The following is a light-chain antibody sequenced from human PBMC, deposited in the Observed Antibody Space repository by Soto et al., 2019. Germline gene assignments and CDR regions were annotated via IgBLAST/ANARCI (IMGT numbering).Light chain of an antibody. Sequence: QSVLTQPPSASGTPGQRVTISCSGGSSNIGSNTVSWYQQLPGTAPKLVMYVNNQRSSGVPDRFSGSKSGTSASLAISGLQSEDEADYYWASWYDSLNGSVFGGGTKLTVL. J-gene: IGLJ2*01. CDR1: SSNIGSNT. CDR3: ASWYDSLNGSV. CDR2: VNN. V-gene: IGLV1-44*01.